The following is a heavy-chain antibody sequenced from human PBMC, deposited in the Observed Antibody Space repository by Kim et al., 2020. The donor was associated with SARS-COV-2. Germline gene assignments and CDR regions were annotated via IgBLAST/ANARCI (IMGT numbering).Heavy chain of an antibody. J-gene: IGHJ3*02. CDR1: GGSISSYY. Sequence: SETLSITCTVSGGSISSYYWSWIRQPPGKGLEWIGYIYYSGSTNYNPSLKSRVTISVDTSKNQFSLKLSSVTAADTAVYYCAGRPDVLRYFDRPRVAFDIWGQGAMVTVSS. D-gene: IGHD3-9*01. V-gene: IGHV4-59*01. CDR3: AGRPDVLRYFDRPRVAFDI. CDR2: IYYSGST.